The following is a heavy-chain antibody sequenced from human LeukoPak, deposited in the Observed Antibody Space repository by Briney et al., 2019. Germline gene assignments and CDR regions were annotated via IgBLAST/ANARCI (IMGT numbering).Heavy chain of an antibody. Sequence: ASVKVSCKASGYTFTGYYMHWVRQAPGQGLEWMGWINPNGGGTNYAQKFQGRVTMTRDTSISTAYMELSRLRSDDTAVYYCARGGDSSGWYVNYGMDVWGQGTTVTVSS. D-gene: IGHD6-19*01. CDR2: INPNGGGT. CDR1: GYTFTGYY. CDR3: ARGGDSSGWYVNYGMDV. V-gene: IGHV1-2*02. J-gene: IGHJ6*02.